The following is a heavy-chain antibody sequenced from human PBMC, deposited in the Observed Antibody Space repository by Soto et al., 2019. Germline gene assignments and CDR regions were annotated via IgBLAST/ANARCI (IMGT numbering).Heavy chain of an antibody. CDR3: ARGTSPKY. Sequence: SETLLTYSFYGGSFIGYYWSWIRQPPGKGLEWIGEINHSGSTNYNPSLKSRVTISVDTSKNQFSLKLSSVTAADTAVYYCARGTSPKYWGQGTLVTVSS. V-gene: IGHV4-34*01. J-gene: IGHJ4*02. D-gene: IGHD4-17*01. CDR1: GGSFIGYY. CDR2: INHSGST.